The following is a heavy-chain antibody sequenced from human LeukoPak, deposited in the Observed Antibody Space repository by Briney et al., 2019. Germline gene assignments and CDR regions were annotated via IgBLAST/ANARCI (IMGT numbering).Heavy chain of an antibody. CDR1: GGSISSSSYY. CDR2: IYYSGST. CDR3: ARPRMTGAFDI. J-gene: IGHJ3*02. V-gene: IGHV4-39*01. D-gene: IGHD2-15*01. Sequence: PSETLSLTCTVSGGSISSSSYYWGWIRQPPGKGLKWIGSIYYSGSTYYNPSLKSRVTISVDTSKNQFSLKLSSVTAADTAVYYCARPRMTGAFDIWGQGTMVTVSS.